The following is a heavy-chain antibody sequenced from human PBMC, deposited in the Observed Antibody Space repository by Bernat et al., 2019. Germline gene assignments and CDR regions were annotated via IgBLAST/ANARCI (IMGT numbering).Heavy chain of an antibody. CDR1: GVTFRNYG. CDR3: ATWRGSGNYYDY. CDR2: IWYDGSQK. V-gene: IGHV3-33*01. J-gene: IGHJ4*02. D-gene: IGHD3-10*01. Sequence: QVQLVESGGGVVQSGKSLRLSCAVSGVTFRNYGMHWVRQAPGKGLEWVAVIWYDGSQKYYANSVKDRFTISRENSKNTLYLQMNSLRVEDTAMYHCATWRGSGNYYDYWGQGTLVTVSS.